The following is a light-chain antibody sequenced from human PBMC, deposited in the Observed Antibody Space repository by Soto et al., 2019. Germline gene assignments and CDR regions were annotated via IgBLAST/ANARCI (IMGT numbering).Light chain of an antibody. CDR3: QQANSFPWT. CDR2: DAS. CDR1: QSISSW. J-gene: IGKJ1*01. V-gene: IGKV1-12*01. Sequence: DIQMTQSPSTLSASLGDRVTITCRASQSISSWLAWYQQKPGKAPRLLIYDASNLQSGVPSRFSGSGSGTDFTLTITYLQPEDFATYYCQQANSFPWTFGQGTKVDI.